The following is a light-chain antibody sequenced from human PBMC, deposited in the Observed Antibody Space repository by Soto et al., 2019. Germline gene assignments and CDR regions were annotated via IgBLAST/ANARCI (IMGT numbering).Light chain of an antibody. CDR3: QQRNVWPPIT. CDR1: QSIRTS. V-gene: IGKV3-11*01. Sequence: EVLLTQSPATLSLSPGERATLSCRASQSIRTSLAWYQQKPGQAPRLVIFDASNRANGVPARFGGSGSGTDFTLTINSLEPEDFAFYYCQQRNVWPPITFGQGTRLEIK. J-gene: IGKJ5*01. CDR2: DAS.